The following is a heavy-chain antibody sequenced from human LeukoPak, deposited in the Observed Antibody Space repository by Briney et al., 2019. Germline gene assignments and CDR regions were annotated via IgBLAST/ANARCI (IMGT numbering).Heavy chain of an antibody. CDR3: AKDLYDFWSGYYTFFDY. J-gene: IGHJ4*02. D-gene: IGHD3-3*01. CDR1: GFTFSSYG. Sequence: GGSLRLSCAASGFTFSSYGMHWVRQAPGKGLGWVAFIRYDGSNKYYADSVKGRFTISRDNSKNTLYLQMNSLRAEDTAVYYCAKDLYDFWSGYYTFFDYWGQGTLVTVSS. V-gene: IGHV3-30*02. CDR2: IRYDGSNK.